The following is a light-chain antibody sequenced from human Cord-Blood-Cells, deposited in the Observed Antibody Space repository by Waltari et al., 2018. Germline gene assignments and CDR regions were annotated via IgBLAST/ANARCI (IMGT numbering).Light chain of an antibody. CDR3: QQYYSTPPT. CDR2: WAS. Sequence: DIVMTQSPDSLAVSLGERATINCKSSQSVLYSSNNKNYLAWYQQKPGQPPKLLIYWASTRESGLAYRVSGSGSGTDFTLTISSLQAEDVAVYYCQQYYSTPPTFGQGTKVEIK. V-gene: IGKV4-1*01. CDR1: QSVLYSSNNKNY. J-gene: IGKJ1*01.